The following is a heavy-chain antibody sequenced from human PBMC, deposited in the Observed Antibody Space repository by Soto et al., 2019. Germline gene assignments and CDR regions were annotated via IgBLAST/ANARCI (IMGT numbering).Heavy chain of an antibody. D-gene: IGHD3-10*01. J-gene: IGHJ4*02. CDR3: GRPPTHILWLGDSSPSYFDY. CDR2: IYHSGST. V-gene: IGHV4-4*02. Sequence: SETLSLTCAVSGGSISSSNWWSWVRQPPGKGLEWIGEIYHSGSTNYNPSLKSRVTISVDKSKNQFSLKLSSVTAADTAVYYWGRPPTHILWLGDSSPSYFDYGGQETLVPVS. CDR1: GGSISSSNW.